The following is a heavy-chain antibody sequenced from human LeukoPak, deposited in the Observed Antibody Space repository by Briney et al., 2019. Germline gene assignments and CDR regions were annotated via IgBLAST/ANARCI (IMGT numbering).Heavy chain of an antibody. CDR3: ASHTYYLSSGSFGH. D-gene: IGHD3-10*01. CDR1: GYTFTSFD. V-gene: IGHV1-8*01. Sequence: GASVKVSCKASGYTFTSFDINWVRQATGQGPEWMGWMNPGSGNTGYAQRFRGRVTMTRDTSISTAYLGLSSLTSEDTAVYYCASHTYYLSSGSFGHWGQGTLVTVSS. CDR2: MNPGSGNT. J-gene: IGHJ4*02.